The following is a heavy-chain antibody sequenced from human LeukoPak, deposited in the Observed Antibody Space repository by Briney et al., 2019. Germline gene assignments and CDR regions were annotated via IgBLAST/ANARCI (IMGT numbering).Heavy chain of an antibody. V-gene: IGHV4-34*01. CDR3: ARGMPPLYCTNGVCYKRWFDP. J-gene: IGHJ5*02. D-gene: IGHD2-8*01. CDR1: GGSFSGYY. CDR2: INHSGST. Sequence: SETLSLTCAVYGGSFSGYYWSWIRQPPGKGLEWIGEINHSGSTNYNPSLKSRGTISVDTSKNQFSLKLSSVTAADTAVYYCARGMPPLYCTNGVCYKRWFDPWGQGTLVTVSS.